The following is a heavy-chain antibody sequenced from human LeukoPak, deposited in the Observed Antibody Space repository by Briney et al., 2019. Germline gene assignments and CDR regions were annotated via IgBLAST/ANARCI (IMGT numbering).Heavy chain of an antibody. CDR1: GVSISSYY. J-gene: IGHJ5*02. D-gene: IGHD3-22*01. CDR2: IYYSGST. V-gene: IGHV4-59*01. CDR3: ARFTLTVKGAWFDP. Sequence: PSETLSLTCTVPGVSISSYYWSWIRQSPGKGLEWIGYIYYSGSTNYNPSLKSRVTISVDTSKNQFSLKLRSVTAADTAVYYCARFTLTVKGAWFDPWGQGTLVTVSS.